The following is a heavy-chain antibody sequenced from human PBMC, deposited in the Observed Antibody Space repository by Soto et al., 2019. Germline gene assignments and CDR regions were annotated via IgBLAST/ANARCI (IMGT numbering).Heavy chain of an antibody. CDR3: AKREGNTFGLFH. J-gene: IGHJ4*02. Sequence: EVQLVKSGGGLVQPGGSLRLSCAASGFTFSAYWIHWVRQAPEKGLEWVSRIKTDGSTTDYADSVKGRFTISRDTAKNFLYLQMDSLRVEDTAVYYCAKREGNTFGLFHWGKGTLVTVSS. CDR1: GFTFSAYW. V-gene: IGHV3-74*01. D-gene: IGHD5-18*01. CDR2: IKTDGSTT.